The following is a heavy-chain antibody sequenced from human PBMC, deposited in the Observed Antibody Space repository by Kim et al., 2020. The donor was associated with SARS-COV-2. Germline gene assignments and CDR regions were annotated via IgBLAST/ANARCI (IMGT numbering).Heavy chain of an antibody. D-gene: IGHD6-13*01. CDR2: ISSSSSYI. J-gene: IGHJ4*02. V-gene: IGHV3-21*01. Sequence: GGSLRLSCAASGFTFSSYSMNWVRQAPGKGLEWVSSISSSSSYIYYADSVKGRFTISRDNAKNSLYLQMNSLRAEDTAVYYCAMFKAAAGSTPASWGQGTLVTVSS. CDR1: GFTFSSYS. CDR3: AMFKAAAGSTPAS.